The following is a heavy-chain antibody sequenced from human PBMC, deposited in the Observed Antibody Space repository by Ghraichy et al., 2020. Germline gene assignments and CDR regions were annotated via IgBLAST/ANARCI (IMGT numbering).Heavy chain of an antibody. CDR3: ARKRGYDFWSGSETFDY. Sequence: GGSLRLSCAASGFTFSSYAIHWVRQAPGKGLEWVAVISYDGSNKYYADSVKGRFTISRDNSKSTLFLQMNSLRAEDTAVYYCARKRGYDFWSGSETFDYWGQGTLVTVSS. D-gene: IGHD3-3*01. CDR2: ISYDGSNK. CDR1: GFTFSSYA. V-gene: IGHV3-30-3*01. J-gene: IGHJ4*02.